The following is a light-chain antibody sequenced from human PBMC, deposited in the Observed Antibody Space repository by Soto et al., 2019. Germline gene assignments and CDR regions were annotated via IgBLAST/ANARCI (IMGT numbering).Light chain of an antibody. V-gene: IGKV3-11*01. Sequence: EIVLTQSPATLSLSPGERATLSCRASQSVSSYLVWYQQKPGQAPRLLIYDASNRATGIPARFSGSGSGTDFTLTISSLQPEDFAVYYCQQRRNWPPLITFGQGTRLEIK. CDR1: QSVSSY. J-gene: IGKJ5*01. CDR3: QQRRNWPPLIT. CDR2: DAS.